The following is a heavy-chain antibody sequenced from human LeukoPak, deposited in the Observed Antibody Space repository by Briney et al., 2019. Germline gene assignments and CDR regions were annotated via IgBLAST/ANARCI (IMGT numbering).Heavy chain of an antibody. CDR1: GFTFSSYG. V-gene: IGHV3-30*02. CDR3: AKDGTSYYYIYY. D-gene: IGHD2/OR15-2a*01. Sequence: PGGSLRLSCAASGFTFSSYGIHWVRQAPGKGLEWLAFIRYDGSNTYYADSVKGRFTVSRDDSKNTLYLQMNSLRGDDTAVYYCAKDGTSYYYIYYWGQGTLVTVSS. CDR2: IRYDGSNT. J-gene: IGHJ4*02.